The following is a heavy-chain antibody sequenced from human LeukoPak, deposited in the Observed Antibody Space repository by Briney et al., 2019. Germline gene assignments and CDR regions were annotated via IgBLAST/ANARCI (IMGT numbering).Heavy chain of an antibody. V-gene: IGHV4-59*12. CDR2: IYNTGRT. J-gene: IGHJ2*01. Sequence: SETLSLTCTVSGGSISSYYWSWIRQPPGKGLEWIGRIYNTGRTNYNPSLKSRVVISVDKSKNHFSLNLSSVTAADTAIYYCARDLVGVVGGLPYWYFDLWGRGTLVSVTS. CDR1: GGSISSYY. D-gene: IGHD2-15*01. CDR3: ARDLVGVVGGLPYWYFDL.